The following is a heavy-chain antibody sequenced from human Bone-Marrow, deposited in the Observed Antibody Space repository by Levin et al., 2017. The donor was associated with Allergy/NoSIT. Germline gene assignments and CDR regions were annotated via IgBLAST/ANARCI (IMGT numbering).Heavy chain of an antibody. V-gene: IGHV4-39*01. J-gene: IGHJ4*02. CDR3: TISGASGRRWYFDY. D-gene: IGHD2-15*01. CDR1: GGSISSSNYY. Sequence: KAGGSLRLSCAVSGGSISSSNYYWGWVRQPPGKGLEWIGSIYYGGETFYNPSLKSQVTLSVDASKNQISLKLSSLTAADTAVYYCTISGASGRRWYFDYWSQGSLVTVSS. CDR2: IYYGGET.